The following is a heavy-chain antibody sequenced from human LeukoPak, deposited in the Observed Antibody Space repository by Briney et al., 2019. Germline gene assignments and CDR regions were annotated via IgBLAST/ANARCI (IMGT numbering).Heavy chain of an antibody. D-gene: IGHD3-10*01. J-gene: IGHJ4*02. Sequence: GGSLRLSCAASGFTFSSYAMSWVRQAPGKGLEWVSAISGSGGSTYYADSVKGRFTISRDNSKNTLYLQMNSLRAEDTAVYYCAKDQGYGSGRYYFGYWGREPWSPSPQ. V-gene: IGHV3-23*01. CDR2: ISGSGGST. CDR1: GFTFSSYA. CDR3: AKDQGYGSGRYYFGY.